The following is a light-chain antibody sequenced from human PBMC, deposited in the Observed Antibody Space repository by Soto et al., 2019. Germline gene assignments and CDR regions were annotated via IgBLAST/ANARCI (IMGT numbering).Light chain of an antibody. J-gene: IGLJ1*01. CDR3: SSYTSSSTNV. V-gene: IGLV2-14*02. CDR2: EAN. Sequence: QSVLTQPASVSGSPGQSITVSCTGTNIDAGSYNLISWYQQHPGKAPKLMIYEANKRPSGVSNRFSGSKSGNTASLTISGLQAEDEADYYCSSYTSSSTNVFGTGTKVTVL. CDR1: NIDAGSYNL.